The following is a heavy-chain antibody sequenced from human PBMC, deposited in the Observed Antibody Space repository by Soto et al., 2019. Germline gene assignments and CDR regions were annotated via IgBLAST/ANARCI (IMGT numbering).Heavy chain of an antibody. V-gene: IGHV3-21*01. CDR3: ATSQWLRLEYFDY. J-gene: IGHJ4*02. CDR2: ISSSSSYI. Sequence: EVQLVESGGGLVKPGGSLRLSCAASGFTFSSYSMNWVRQAPGKGLEWVSSISSSSSYIYYADSVKGRFTISRDNAKNSLYLQMNSLRAEDTAVYYCATSQWLRLEYFDYWGQGTLVTVSS. D-gene: IGHD5-12*01. CDR1: GFTFSSYS.